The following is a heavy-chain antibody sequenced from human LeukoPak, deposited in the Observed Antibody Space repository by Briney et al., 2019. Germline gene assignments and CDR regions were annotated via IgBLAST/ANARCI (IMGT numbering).Heavy chain of an antibody. J-gene: IGHJ4*02. Sequence: GGSLRLSCAVSGFTFSSYWMHWVRQAPGKGLVWVSHIKTDGSTTAYADSVKGRFTISRDNAKNSLYLQMNSLRAEDTAVYYCASGSRSSWYYFDYWGQGTLVTVSS. CDR3: ASGSRSSWYYFDY. D-gene: IGHD6-13*01. V-gene: IGHV3-74*01. CDR1: GFTFSSYW. CDR2: IKTDGSTT.